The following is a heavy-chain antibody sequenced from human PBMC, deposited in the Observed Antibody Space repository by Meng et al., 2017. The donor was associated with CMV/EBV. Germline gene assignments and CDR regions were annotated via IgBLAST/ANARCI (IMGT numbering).Heavy chain of an antibody. V-gene: IGHV4-61*02. D-gene: IGHD3-10*01. CDR1: GGSISSGSYY. CDR2: IYTSGST. J-gene: IGHJ4*02. CDR3: ARGLITMVRGVPFDY. Sequence: QRRPPGSCPGLVKPSQTLSLTCTVSGGSISSGSYYWSWIRQPAGKGLEWIERIYTSGSTNYNPSLKSRVTISVDTSKNQFSLKLSSVTAADTAVYYCARGLITMVRGVPFDYWGQGTLVTVSS.